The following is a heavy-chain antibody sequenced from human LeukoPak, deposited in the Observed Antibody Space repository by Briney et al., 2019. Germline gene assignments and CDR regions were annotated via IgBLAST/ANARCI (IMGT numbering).Heavy chain of an antibody. CDR1: TASLTSFY. Sequence: SQTLSLTCLLSTASLTSFYWTWIRQAPGDGLEWIGNIDDSRNTKYSPSLKSRVTMSLDTSKNQFSLRVTSVTAADRALCFCARDSSAAALPYLDAWGKGTTVTVSS. CDR2: IDDSRNT. J-gene: IGHJ6*03. D-gene: IGHD2-2*01. V-gene: IGHV4-59*01. CDR3: ARDSSAAALPYLDA.